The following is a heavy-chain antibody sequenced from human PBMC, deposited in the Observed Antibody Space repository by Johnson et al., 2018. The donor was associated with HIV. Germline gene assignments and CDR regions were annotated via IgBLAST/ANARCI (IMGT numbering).Heavy chain of an antibody. CDR3: PRETNSAMAGDAFDI. D-gene: IGHD5-18*01. CDR1: GFTFSSYA. CDR2: ISGSDGSST. J-gene: IGHJ3*02. Sequence: VQLVESGGGLVQPGGSLRLSCAASGFTFSSYAMSWVRQAPWKGLEWVSAISGSDGSSTTYADSVKGRFTISRDNAKNTLYLQMNSLRAEDTAVYYCPRETNSAMAGDAFDIWGQGTMVTVSS. V-gene: IGHV3-23*04.